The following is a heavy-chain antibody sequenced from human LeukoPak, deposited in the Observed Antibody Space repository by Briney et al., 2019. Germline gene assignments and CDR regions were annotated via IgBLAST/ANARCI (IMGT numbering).Heavy chain of an antibody. J-gene: IGHJ5*02. D-gene: IGHD4-17*01. CDR1: GFTFSSYG. Sequence: GGSLRLSCAASGFTFSSYGMSWARQAPGKGLEGVSVVYSGGSTYYADSVKGRFTISRDNSKNTLYLQMNSLRAEDTAVYYCARVVRHRHFYGDYVRWFDPWGQGTLVTVSS. CDR3: ARVVRHRHFYGDYVRWFDP. CDR2: VYSGGST. V-gene: IGHV3-66*01.